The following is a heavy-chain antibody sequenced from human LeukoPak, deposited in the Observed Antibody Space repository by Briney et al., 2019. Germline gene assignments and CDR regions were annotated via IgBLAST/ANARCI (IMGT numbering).Heavy chain of an antibody. V-gene: IGHV3-33*06. CDR3: AKEPDAYCGGDCYSYFDY. J-gene: IGHJ4*02. CDR2: IWYDGSNK. CDR1: GFTFSSYG. D-gene: IGHD2-21*02. Sequence: QSGGSLRLSCAASGFTFSSYGMHWVRQAPGKGLEWVAVIWYDGSNKYYADSVKGQFTISRDNSKNTLYLQMNSLRAEDTAVYYCAKEPDAYCGGDCYSYFDYWGQGTLVTVSS.